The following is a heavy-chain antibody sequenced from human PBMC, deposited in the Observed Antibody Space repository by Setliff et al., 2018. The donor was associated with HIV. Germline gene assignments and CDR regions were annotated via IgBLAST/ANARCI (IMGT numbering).Heavy chain of an antibody. CDR2: INHSGNT. CDR3: ATLRRTWLQQWSHLDD. CDR1: GGSFRGYY. V-gene: IGHV4-34*01. D-gene: IGHD3-22*01. Sequence: PSETLSLTCGVYGGSFRGYYWSWIRQSPGKGLEWIGEINHSGNTNYNPSLKSRVTMSVGTSKNQFSLNLTSVTAADTAVYYCATLRRTWLQQWSHLDDWGQGTLVTVSS. J-gene: IGHJ4*02.